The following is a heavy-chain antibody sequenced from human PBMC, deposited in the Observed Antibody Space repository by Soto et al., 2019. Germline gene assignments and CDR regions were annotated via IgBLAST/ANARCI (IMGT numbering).Heavy chain of an antibody. CDR2: VYYTGST. D-gene: IGHD4-17*01. J-gene: IGHJ6*02. CDR3: SRDVDFGEEDV. Sequence: SETLSLTCTVSDGSISNYYWSWIRQPPGKGLEWIGYVYYTGSTSYNPSLNSRVTISIDTSKNQFSLKLTSATAADTAVYYCSRDVDFGEEDVWGQGTTVTVSS. V-gene: IGHV4-59*01. CDR1: DGSISNYY.